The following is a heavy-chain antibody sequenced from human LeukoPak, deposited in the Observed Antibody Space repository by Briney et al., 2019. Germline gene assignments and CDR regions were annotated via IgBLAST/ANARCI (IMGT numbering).Heavy chain of an antibody. D-gene: IGHD3-10*01. CDR1: GGSISSYY. CDR2: IYYSGST. V-gene: IGHV4-59*01. J-gene: IGHJ4*02. Sequence: KPSETLSLTCTVSGGSISSYYWSWIRQPPGKGLEWIGYIYYSGSTNYNPSLKSRVTISVDTSKNQFSLKLSSVTAADTAVYYCARDRPSDSMVRGVLREYYFDYWGQGTLVTVSS. CDR3: ARDRPSDSMVRGVLREYYFDY.